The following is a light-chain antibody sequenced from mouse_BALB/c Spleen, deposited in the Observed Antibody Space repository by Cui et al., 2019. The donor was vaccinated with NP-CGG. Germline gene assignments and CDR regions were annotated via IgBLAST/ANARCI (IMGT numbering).Light chain of an antibody. Sequence: QAVVTQESALTTSPGETVTLSCRSSTGAVTTNNFANWVQEKPDHLFTGLIGGTNNRIPGVPARFSGSLIGDKAALTITGAQTEDEAIYFRALWYSNHWVFGGGTKLTVL. V-gene: IGLV1*01. CDR2: GTN. CDR1: TGAVTTNNF. CDR3: ALWYSNHWV. J-gene: IGLJ1*01.